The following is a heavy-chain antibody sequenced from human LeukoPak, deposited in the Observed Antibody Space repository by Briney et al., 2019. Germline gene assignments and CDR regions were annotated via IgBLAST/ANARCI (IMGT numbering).Heavy chain of an antibody. V-gene: IGHV1-18*01. Sequence: GASVKVSCKASGYTFTSYGISWVRQAPGQGLEWMGWISAYNGNANYAQKLQGRVTMTTDTSTSTAYMELRSLRSEDTAVYYCARGAYYDSSGYYPFDYWGQGTLVTVSS. CDR3: ARGAYYDSSGYYPFDY. CDR1: GYTFTSYG. CDR2: ISAYNGNA. D-gene: IGHD3-22*01. J-gene: IGHJ4*02.